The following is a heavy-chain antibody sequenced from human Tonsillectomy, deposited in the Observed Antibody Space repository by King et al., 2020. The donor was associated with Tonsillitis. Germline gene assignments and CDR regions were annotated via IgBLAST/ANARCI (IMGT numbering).Heavy chain of an antibody. CDR2: IWNDGSNK. J-gene: IGHJ6*03. V-gene: IGHV3-33*08. D-gene: IGHD6-13*01. CDR3: ARGAGSSWPYYYYYMDV. Sequence: VQLVEIGGDVVQPGRSLRLSCAASEFTFSDYGMHWVRQAPGKGLEWVAVIWNDGSNKYYLDSVKGRFTISRENSNNTLYLQMNRLRVDDTAVYFCARGAGSSWPYYYYYMDVWGKGTTVTVSS. CDR1: EFTFSDYG.